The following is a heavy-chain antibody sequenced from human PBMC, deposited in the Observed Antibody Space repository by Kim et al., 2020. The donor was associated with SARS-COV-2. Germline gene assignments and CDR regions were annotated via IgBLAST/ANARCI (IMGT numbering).Heavy chain of an antibody. CDR3: ASDQDGPPPHYIYYGLDV. CDR1: GYMFTSYG. CDR2: ISGYSGDT. V-gene: IGHV1-18*01. D-gene: IGHD4-17*01. J-gene: IGHJ6*02. Sequence: ASVKVSCKAAGYMFTSYGITWMRQAPGQGPEWMGWISGYSGDTKYAQKFQGRITVTRDTSTTTAYMELRSLRSDDTAIYYCASDQDGPPPHYIYYGLDVWSQGATVRVSS.